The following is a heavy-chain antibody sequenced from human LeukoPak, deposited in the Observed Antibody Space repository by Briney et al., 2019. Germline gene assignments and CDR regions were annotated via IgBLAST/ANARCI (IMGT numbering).Heavy chain of an antibody. V-gene: IGHV4-39*01. CDR1: GGSISSSSYY. Sequence: SETLSLTCTVSGGSISSSSYYWGWIRQPPGKGLEWIGSIYYSGSTYYNPSLKSRVTISVDTSKNQFSLKLSSVTAADTAVYYCARPSSYCSGGSCYPIWGSYYYYGMDVWGQGTTVTVSS. CDR2: IYYSGST. D-gene: IGHD2-15*01. CDR3: ARPSSYCSGGSCYPIWGSYYYYGMDV. J-gene: IGHJ6*02.